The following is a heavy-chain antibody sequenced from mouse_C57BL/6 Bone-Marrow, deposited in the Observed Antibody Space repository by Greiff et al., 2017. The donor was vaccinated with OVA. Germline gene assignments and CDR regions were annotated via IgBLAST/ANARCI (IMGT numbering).Heavy chain of an antibody. CDR1: GYAFTNYL. V-gene: IGHV1-54*01. D-gene: IGHD1-1*02. Sequence: QVQLKQSGAELVRPGTSVKVSCKASGYAFTNYLIEWVKQRPGQGLEWIGVINPGSGGTNYNEKFKGKATLTADKSSSTAYMQLSSLTSEDSAVYFCARSGWWAWFAYWGQGTLVTVSA. CDR2: INPGSGGT. CDR3: ARSGWWAWFAY. J-gene: IGHJ3*01.